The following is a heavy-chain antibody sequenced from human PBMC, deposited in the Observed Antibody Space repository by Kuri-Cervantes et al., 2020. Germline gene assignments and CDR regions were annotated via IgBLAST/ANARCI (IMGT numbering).Heavy chain of an antibody. CDR1: GYTFTSYG. Sequence: ASVKVSCKASGYTFTSYGISWVRQAPGQGLEWMGWISAYNGNTNYAQKLQGRVTMTTDTSTSTAYMELRSLRSDDTAVYCCARDVNWNYYGYYYYMDVWGKGTTVTVSS. CDR3: ARDVNWNYYGYYYYMDV. V-gene: IGHV1-18*01. CDR2: ISAYNGNT. D-gene: IGHD1-7*01. J-gene: IGHJ6*03.